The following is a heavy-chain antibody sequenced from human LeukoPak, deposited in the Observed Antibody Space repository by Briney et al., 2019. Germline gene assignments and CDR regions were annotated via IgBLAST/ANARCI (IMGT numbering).Heavy chain of an antibody. D-gene: IGHD3-22*01. J-gene: IGHJ6*02. CDR1: GGSFSGYY. V-gene: IGHV4-34*01. Sequence: SETLSLTCAVYGGSFSGYYWSWIRQPPGKGLEWIGEINNSGRTNYNPSLKSRVTISVDTSKNQFSLKLSSVTAADTAVYYCARGPYYYGSSGYYWYYYYGMDVWGQGTTVTVSS. CDR3: ARGPYYYGSSGYYWYYYYGMDV. CDR2: INNSGRT.